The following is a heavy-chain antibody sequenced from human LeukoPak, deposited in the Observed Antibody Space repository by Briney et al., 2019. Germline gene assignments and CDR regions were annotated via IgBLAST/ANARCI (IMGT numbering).Heavy chain of an antibody. D-gene: IGHD3-22*01. Sequence: ASVKVSCKASGYTFTGYYMHWVRQAPGQGLEWMGRINPNSGGTNYAQKVQGRVTMTRDTSISTAYMELSRLRSGDTAVYYCARAFYYDSSSHFDYWGQGTLVTVSS. CDR3: ARAFYYDSSSHFDY. CDR1: GYTFTGYY. V-gene: IGHV1-2*06. J-gene: IGHJ4*02. CDR2: INPNSGGT.